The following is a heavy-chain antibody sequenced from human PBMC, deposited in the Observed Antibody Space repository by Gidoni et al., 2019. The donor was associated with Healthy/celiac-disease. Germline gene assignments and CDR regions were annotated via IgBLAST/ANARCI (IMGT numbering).Heavy chain of an antibody. CDR2: IYSGGST. CDR1: GFTVSSHY. CDR3: ARDVPAYCGGDCYSH. V-gene: IGHV3-66*01. J-gene: IGHJ4*02. D-gene: IGHD2-21*02. Sequence: EVQLVESGGGVVQPGGAWGLSCAASGFTVSSHYMSWVRQAPGKGLEWVSVIYSGGSTYYADSKNTLYLQMNSLRAEDTAVYYCARDVPAYCGGDCYSHWGQGTLVTVSS.